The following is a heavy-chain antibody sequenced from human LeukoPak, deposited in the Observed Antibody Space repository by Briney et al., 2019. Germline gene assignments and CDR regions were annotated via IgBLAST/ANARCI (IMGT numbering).Heavy chain of an antibody. CDR2: ISTYFGVT. CDR1: GFRFSSFG. D-gene: IGHD4-11*01. CDR3: ARDSDYSGNGNGDWFDP. Sequence: GSVKVSCKASGFRFSSFGVSWVRQAPGQGLEWMGWISTYFGVTHYAEKFEDRVTMAIDTSTTTAYMELRSLRYGDTAVYYCARDSDYSGNGNGDWFDPWGQGTVVTVSS. V-gene: IGHV1-18*04. J-gene: IGHJ5*02.